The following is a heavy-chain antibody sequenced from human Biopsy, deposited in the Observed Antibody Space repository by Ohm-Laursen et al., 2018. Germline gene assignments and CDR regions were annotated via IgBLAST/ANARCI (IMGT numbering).Heavy chain of an antibody. D-gene: IGHD2-15*01. J-gene: IGHJ4*02. CDR1: GGSISSNYYY. V-gene: IGHV4-39*01. Sequence: SETLSLTCTVSGGSISSNYYYWGWIRQPPGKGLEWIGSIYYRGDTNYNPSLKSRVTISVDPSKNQFSLKLSSATAADTAVFYCARHGSQGYCTGGSCVDYWGQGALVTVSS. CDR2: IYYRGDT. CDR3: ARHGSQGYCTGGSCVDY.